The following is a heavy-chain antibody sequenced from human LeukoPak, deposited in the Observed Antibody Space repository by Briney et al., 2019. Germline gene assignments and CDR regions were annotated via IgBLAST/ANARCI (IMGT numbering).Heavy chain of an antibody. D-gene: IGHD3-3*01. CDR3: ARSEDDFWSGCRFDY. Sequence: PSETLSLTCTVSGYSISSGYYWGWIRQPPGKGLEWIGSIYHSGSTYYNPSLKSRVTISVDTSKNQFSLKLSSVTAADTAVYYCARSEDDFWSGCRFDYWGQGTLVTVSS. CDR2: IYHSGST. J-gene: IGHJ4*02. V-gene: IGHV4-38-2*02. CDR1: GYSISSGYY.